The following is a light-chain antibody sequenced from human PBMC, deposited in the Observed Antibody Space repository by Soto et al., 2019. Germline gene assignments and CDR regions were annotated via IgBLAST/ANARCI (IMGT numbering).Light chain of an antibody. CDR1: SSDVGGYNY. Sequence: QSALTQPASVSGSPGQSITISCTGTSSDVGGYNYVSWYQQHPGKALKLMIYDVSNRPSGVSNRFSGSKSGNTASLTISGLQAEDEADYYCSSYTSSSTYVVFGGGTKLTVL. V-gene: IGLV2-14*01. CDR3: SSYTSSSTYVV. J-gene: IGLJ2*01. CDR2: DVS.